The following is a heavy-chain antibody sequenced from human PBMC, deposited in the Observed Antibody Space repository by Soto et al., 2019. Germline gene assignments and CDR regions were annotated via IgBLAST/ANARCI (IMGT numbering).Heavy chain of an antibody. CDR2: IYSGGST. Sequence: EVQLVESGGGLVQPGGSLRLSCAASGLTVSSNYMSWVRQAPGKGLEWVSVIYSGGSTYYADSVNGRFTISRDNSKNTLYLQMNSLRAEDTAVYYCARDFYYYGSGTMGGYFDYWGQGTLVTVSS. CDR3: ARDFYYYGSGTMGGYFDY. D-gene: IGHD3-10*01. V-gene: IGHV3-66*01. CDR1: GLTVSSNY. J-gene: IGHJ4*02.